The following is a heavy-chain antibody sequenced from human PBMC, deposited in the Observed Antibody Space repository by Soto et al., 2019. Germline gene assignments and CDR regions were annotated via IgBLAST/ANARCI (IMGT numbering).Heavy chain of an antibody. J-gene: IGHJ4*02. D-gene: IGHD3-3*01. CDR1: GGSFSGYY. CDR2: IYYSGST. Sequence: SETLSLTCAVYGGSFSGYYWSWIRQHPGKGLEWIGYIYYSGSTYYNPSLKSRVTISVDTSKNQFSLKLSSVTAADTAVYYCANYDFWSGSQFDYWGQGTLVTVSS. CDR3: ANYDFWSGSQFDY. V-gene: IGHV4-31*11.